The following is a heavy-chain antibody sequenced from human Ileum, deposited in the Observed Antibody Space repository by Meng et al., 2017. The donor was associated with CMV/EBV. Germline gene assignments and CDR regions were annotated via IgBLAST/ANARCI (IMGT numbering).Heavy chain of an antibody. J-gene: IGHJ3*02. Sequence: ASGLTFSSYWMHWVRQAPGKELVWVSRINSDGSSTSYADSVKGRFTISRDNAKNTLYLQMNSLRAEDTAVYYCAREAQLERNDAFDIWGQGTMVTVSS. CDR1: GLTFSSYW. V-gene: IGHV3-74*01. D-gene: IGHD1-1*01. CDR2: INSDGSST. CDR3: AREAQLERNDAFDI.